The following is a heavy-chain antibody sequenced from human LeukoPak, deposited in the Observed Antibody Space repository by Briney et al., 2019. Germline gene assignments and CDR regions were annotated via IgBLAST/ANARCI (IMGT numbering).Heavy chain of an antibody. CDR2: ISSSSSYT. D-gene: IGHD6-13*01. Sequence: KPGGSLRLSCAASGFTFSDYYMSWIRQAPGKGLEWVSYISSSSSYTNYADSVKGRFTISRDNAKNSLYLQMNSLRAEDTAVYYCARASIAAAARRGLDYWGQGTLVTVSS. CDR3: ARASIAAAARRGLDY. CDR1: GFTFSDYY. J-gene: IGHJ4*02. V-gene: IGHV3-11*06.